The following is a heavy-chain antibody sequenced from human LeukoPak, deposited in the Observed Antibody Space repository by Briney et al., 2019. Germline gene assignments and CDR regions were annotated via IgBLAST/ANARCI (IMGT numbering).Heavy chain of an antibody. D-gene: IGHD2-21*02. CDR2: IYYSGST. V-gene: IGHV4-59*01. Sequence: PSETLSLTCTVSGGSISSYYWSWIRQPPGKGLEWIGYIYYSGSTNYNPSLKSRVTISVDTSKNQFFLKLSSVTAADTAVYYCARDGDENWFDPWGQGTLVTVSS. CDR1: GGSISSYY. J-gene: IGHJ5*02. CDR3: ARDGDENWFDP.